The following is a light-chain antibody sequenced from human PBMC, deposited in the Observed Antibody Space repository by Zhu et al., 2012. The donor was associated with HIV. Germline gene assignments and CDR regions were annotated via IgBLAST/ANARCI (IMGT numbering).Light chain of an antibody. CDR1: QSVSSY. V-gene: IGKV3-11*01. CDR3: QERSNWPPT. Sequence: ENVLTQSPATLSLSPGERVTLSCRASQSVSSYLAWYQQKPGQAPRLLIYHASNRATGIPARFSGSGSGTDFTLTISSVEPEDSAVYYCQERSNWPPTFGQGTKVE. J-gene: IGKJ1*01. CDR2: HAS.